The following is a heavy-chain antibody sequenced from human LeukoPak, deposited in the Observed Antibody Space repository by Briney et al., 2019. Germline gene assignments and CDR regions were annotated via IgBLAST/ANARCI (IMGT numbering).Heavy chain of an antibody. V-gene: IGHV5-51*01. J-gene: IGHJ5*02. CDR3: ARRLRSNLDMPNWVDP. D-gene: IGHD1-14*01. Sequence: GESLTISCKVSGDSLTNYWIGWVRQVPGKGLEWMGIFGPDDSAVNYSPSLQGQVVISVDKSINTAYLQWRSLRASDTAIYYCARRLRSNLDMPNWVDPWGQGTLVSVS. CDR2: FGPDDSAV. CDR1: GDSLTNYW.